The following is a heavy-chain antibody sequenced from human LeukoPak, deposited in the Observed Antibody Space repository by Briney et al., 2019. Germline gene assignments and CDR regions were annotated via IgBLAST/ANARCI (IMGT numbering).Heavy chain of an antibody. CDR2: MNPNSGDT. CDR1: GYTFTSYD. CDR3: ATRRSGYSSGWYFDY. V-gene: IGHV1-8*01. Sequence: ASVKVSCKASGYTFTSYDISWVRQATGQGLEWMGWMNPNSGDTGYAQKFQGRVTMTRNTSISTAYMELSSLRSEDTAVYYCATRRSGYSSGWYFDYWGQGTLVTVSS. J-gene: IGHJ4*02. D-gene: IGHD6-19*01.